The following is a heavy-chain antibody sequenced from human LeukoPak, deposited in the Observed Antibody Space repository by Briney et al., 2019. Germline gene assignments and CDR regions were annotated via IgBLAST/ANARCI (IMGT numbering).Heavy chain of an antibody. CDR3: PRRRLPWPNWFDP. CDR1: GGSFSVYY. Sequence: SETLSLTCAVYGGSFSVYYWSCIPQPPGKGLEYSREINHSGSTNYNPALNSRVPIPVDPSQSQFPLQLRSVTAADTAVYHCPRRRLPWPNWFDPRGQGTLVTVSS. J-gene: IGHJ5*02. V-gene: IGHV4-34*01. CDR2: INHSGST.